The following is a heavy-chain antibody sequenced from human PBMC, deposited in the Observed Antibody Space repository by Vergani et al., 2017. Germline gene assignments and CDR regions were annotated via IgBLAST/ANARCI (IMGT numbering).Heavy chain of an antibody. CDR1: GFTFSSYA. CDR2: ISGSGGST. D-gene: IGHD6-13*01. V-gene: IGHV3-23*01. J-gene: IGHJ2*01. Sequence: EVQLLESGGGLVQPGGSLRLSCAASGFTFSSYAMSWARQAPGKGLEWVSAISGSGGSTYYADSVKGRFTISRDNSKNTLYLQMNSLRAEDTAVYYCVKDIAASGNYWYFDLWGRGTLVTVSS. CDR3: VKDIAASGNYWYFDL.